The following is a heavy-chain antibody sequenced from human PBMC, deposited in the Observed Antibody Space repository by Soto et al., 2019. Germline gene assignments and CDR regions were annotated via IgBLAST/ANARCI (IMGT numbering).Heavy chain of an antibody. CDR2: IYYSGST. CDR3: ARVAVVHSSGWYRPSTFDY. CDR1: GGSISSYY. V-gene: IGHV4-59*01. D-gene: IGHD6-19*01. J-gene: IGHJ4*02. Sequence: QVQLQESGPGLVKPSETLSLTCTVSGGSISSYYWSWIRQPPGKGLEWIGSIYYSGSTNYNPSLKIRVTISVDTSKNQFSLKLSSVTAADTAVYYCARVAVVHSSGWYRPSTFDYWGQGTLVTVSS.